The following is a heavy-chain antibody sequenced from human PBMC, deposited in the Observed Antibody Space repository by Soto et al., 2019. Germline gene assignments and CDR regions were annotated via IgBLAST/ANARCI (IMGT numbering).Heavy chain of an antibody. Sequence: EVQLLESGGGLVQPGGSLRLSCAASGFTFSSYAMSWVRQAPGKGLEWVSAISGSGGSTYYADSVKGRFTISRDNSKNKLYLQMNSLRAEDTAVYYCAKDVNIVVLPAAEGTQTFWGQGSLVTVSS. CDR2: ISGSGGST. V-gene: IGHV3-23*01. D-gene: IGHD2-2*01. J-gene: IGHJ4*02. CDR1: GFTFSSYA. CDR3: AKDVNIVVLPAAEGTQTF.